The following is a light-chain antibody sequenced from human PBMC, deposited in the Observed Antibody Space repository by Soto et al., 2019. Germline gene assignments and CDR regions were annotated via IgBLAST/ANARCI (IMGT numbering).Light chain of an antibody. CDR2: GVT. J-gene: IGLJ1*01. CDR1: NSDVGGFSY. CDR3: CSYAGSSQV. V-gene: IGLV2-11*01. Sequence: QSVLTQPRSVSLSPGQSVTISCTGTNSDVGGFSYVSWYQQLPGKAPKLIIYGVTKRPSGVPDRFSGSKSGNTASLTISGLQAEDAADYYCCSYAGSSQVFGTGTKVTVL.